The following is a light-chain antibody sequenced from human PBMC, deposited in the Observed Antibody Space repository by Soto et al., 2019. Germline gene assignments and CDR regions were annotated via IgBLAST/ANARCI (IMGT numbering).Light chain of an antibody. CDR3: QQRSNWPSLT. Sequence: EIGLTQSPAPLSLSPGERATLSCRASQSASSYLVWYQQKPGQAPRLLIYDASNRATGVPARFSGSGSGTYCTLTISRLEPEDFAVYYGQQRSNWPSLTFGGGTKVESK. CDR1: QSASSY. CDR2: DAS. V-gene: IGKV3-11*01. J-gene: IGKJ4*01.